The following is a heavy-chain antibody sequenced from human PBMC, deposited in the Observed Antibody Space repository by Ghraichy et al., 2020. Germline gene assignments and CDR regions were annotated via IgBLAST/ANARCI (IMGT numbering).Heavy chain of an antibody. CDR2: ISDSGRST. D-gene: IGHD4-17*01. J-gene: IGHJ3*02. CDR1: GFTFNIYS. CDR3: TSDYDDHPECFDM. Sequence: LSLTCAASGFTFNIYSMSWVRQAPGKGLEWVSSISDSGRSTFYTESVKGRFTISRDNSKNMVYLQMNSLRSEDTAKYYCTSDYDDHPECFDMWGKGTMVTVSS. V-gene: IGHV3-23*01.